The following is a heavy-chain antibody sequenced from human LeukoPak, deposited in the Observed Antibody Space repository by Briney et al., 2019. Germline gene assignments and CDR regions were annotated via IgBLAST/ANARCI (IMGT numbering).Heavy chain of an antibody. CDR2: ISYDGSNK. V-gene: IGHV3-30*03. Sequence: GRSLRLSCAASGFTFDDYAMHWVRQAPGKGLEWVAVISYDGSNKYYADSVKGRFTISRDNSKNTLYLQMNSLRAEDTAVYYCARGRQQLGLFDYWGQGTLVTVSS. CDR1: GFTFDDYA. D-gene: IGHD6-13*01. CDR3: ARGRQQLGLFDY. J-gene: IGHJ4*02.